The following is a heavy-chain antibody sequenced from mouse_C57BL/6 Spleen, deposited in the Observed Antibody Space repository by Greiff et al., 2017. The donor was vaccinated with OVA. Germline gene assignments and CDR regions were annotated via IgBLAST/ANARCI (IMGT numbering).Heavy chain of an antibody. CDR1: GFTFSNYW. Sequence: EVMLVESGGGLVQPGGSMKLSCVASGFTFSNYWMNWVRQSPEKGLEWVAQIRLKSDNYATHYAESVKGRFTISRDDSKSSVYLQMNNLRAEDTGIYYCTYYSNYVGFAYWGQGTLVTVSA. V-gene: IGHV6-3*01. CDR2: IRLKSDNYAT. J-gene: IGHJ3*01. D-gene: IGHD2-5*01. CDR3: TYYSNYVGFAY.